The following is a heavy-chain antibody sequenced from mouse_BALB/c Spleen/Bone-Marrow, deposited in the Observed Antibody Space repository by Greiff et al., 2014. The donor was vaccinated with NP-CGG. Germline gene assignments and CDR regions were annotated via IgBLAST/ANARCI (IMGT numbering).Heavy chain of an antibody. J-gene: IGHJ4*01. Sequence: QVQLKESGAELMKPGASVKISCKATGYTFSSYWIEWVKQRPGHGLEWIGEILPGSGSTNYNEKFKGKATFTADTSSNTAYMQLSSLTSEDSAVYYCARAITTVVPYYYAMDYWGQGTSVTVSS. V-gene: IGHV1-9*01. D-gene: IGHD1-1*01. CDR2: ILPGSGST. CDR1: GYTFSSYW. CDR3: ARAITTVVPYYYAMDY.